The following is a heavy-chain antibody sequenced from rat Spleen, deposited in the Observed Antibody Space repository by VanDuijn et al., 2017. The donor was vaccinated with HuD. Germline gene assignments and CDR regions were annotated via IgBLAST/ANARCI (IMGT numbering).Heavy chain of an antibody. Sequence: EVQLVESGGGLVQPGRSLKLSCAASGFTFSDYGMAWVRQAPGKGLEWIGEINKDGSTMNYAPSLKDKFTISRDDAQNTLYLQMSILGSEDTAIYYCARNYYDGSFDYWGQGVMVTVSS. J-gene: IGHJ2*01. CDR2: INKDGSTM. CDR3: ARNYYDGSFDY. V-gene: IGHV4-2*01. D-gene: IGHD1-12*02. CDR1: GFTFSDYG.